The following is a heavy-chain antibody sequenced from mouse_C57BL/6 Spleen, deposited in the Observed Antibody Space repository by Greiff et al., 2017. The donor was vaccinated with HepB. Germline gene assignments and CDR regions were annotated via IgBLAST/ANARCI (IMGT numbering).Heavy chain of an antibody. CDR3: TRSPRYYDYEGYAMDY. CDR1: GYTFTDYE. D-gene: IGHD2-4*01. Sequence: VQLQQSGAELVRPGASVTLSCKASGYTFTDYEMHWVKQTPVHGLEWIGAIDPETGGTAYNQKFKGKAILTADKSASTAYMELRSLTSEDSAVYYCTRSPRYYDYEGYAMDYWGQGTSVTVSS. CDR2: IDPETGGT. J-gene: IGHJ4*01. V-gene: IGHV1-15*01.